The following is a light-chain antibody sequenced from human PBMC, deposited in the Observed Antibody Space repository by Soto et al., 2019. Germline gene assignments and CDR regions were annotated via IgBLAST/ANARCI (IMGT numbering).Light chain of an antibody. V-gene: IGLV4-60*03. Sequence: QPVLTQSSSASASLGSSVKLTCTLSSGHSSYIIAWHQQQPGKAPRYLMKLEGSGSYNKGSGVPDRFSGSSSGADRYLTIFNLQSEDEADYYCETWDSNTRVFGTGTKVTVL. CDR1: SGHSSYI. CDR2: LEGSGSY. CDR3: ETWDSNTRV. J-gene: IGLJ1*01.